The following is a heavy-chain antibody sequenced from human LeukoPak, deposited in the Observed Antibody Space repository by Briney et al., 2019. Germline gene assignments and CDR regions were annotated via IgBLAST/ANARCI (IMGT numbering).Heavy chain of an antibody. Sequence: GGSLRLYCAASGFTFSTYWMHWDRQAPGKGLEWVAVISYDGSNKYYADSVKGRFTISRDNSKNTLYLQMNSLRAEDTAVYYCAKDYGDLDYYYYGLVVWGQGTTVTVSS. CDR3: AKDYGDLDYYYYGLVV. V-gene: IGHV3-30*18. CDR1: GFTFSTYW. D-gene: IGHD4-17*01. J-gene: IGHJ6*02. CDR2: ISYDGSNK.